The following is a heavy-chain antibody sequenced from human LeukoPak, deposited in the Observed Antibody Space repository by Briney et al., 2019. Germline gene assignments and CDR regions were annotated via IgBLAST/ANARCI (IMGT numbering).Heavy chain of an antibody. J-gene: IGHJ4*02. CDR3: ARAAANSVDY. V-gene: IGHV3-30*02. CDR2: IRYDGSNK. Sequence: GGSLRLSCAASGLTFSSYGMHWVRQAPGKGLEWVAFIRYDGSNKYYADSVKGRFTISRDNSKNTLYLQMNSLRAEDTAVYYCARAAANSVDYWGQGTLVTVSS. D-gene: IGHD4-23*01. CDR1: GLTFSSYG.